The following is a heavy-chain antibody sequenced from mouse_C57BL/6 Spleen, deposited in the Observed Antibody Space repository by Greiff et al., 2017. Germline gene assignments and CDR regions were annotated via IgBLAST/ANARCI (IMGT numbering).Heavy chain of an antibody. CDR2: IYPGDGDT. D-gene: IGHD1-1*01. V-gene: IGHV1-80*01. CDR3: ARSDYGSSYVYYYAMDY. CDR1: GYAFSSYW. Sequence: QVQLQQSGAELVKPGASVKISCKASGYAFSSYWMNWVKQRPGKGLEGIGQIYPGDGDTNYNGKFKGKATLTADKSSSTAYMQLSSLTSEDSAVYFCARSDYGSSYVYYYAMDYWGQGTSVTVYS. J-gene: IGHJ4*01.